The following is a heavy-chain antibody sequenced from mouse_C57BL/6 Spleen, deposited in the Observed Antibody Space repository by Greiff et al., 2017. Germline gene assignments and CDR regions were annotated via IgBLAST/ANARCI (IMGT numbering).Heavy chain of an antibody. Sequence: EVQLVESGGGLVQSGRSLRLSCATSGFTFSDFYMEWVRQAPGKGLEWIAASSNKANDYTTEYSASVKGRFIVSRDTSQSILYLQMNALRAEDTAIYYCARDAGIYDGYYVGYAMDYWGQGTSVTVSS. CDR3: ARDAGIYDGYYVGYAMDY. D-gene: IGHD2-3*01. J-gene: IGHJ4*01. CDR1: GFTFSDFY. CDR2: SSNKANDYTT. V-gene: IGHV7-1*01.